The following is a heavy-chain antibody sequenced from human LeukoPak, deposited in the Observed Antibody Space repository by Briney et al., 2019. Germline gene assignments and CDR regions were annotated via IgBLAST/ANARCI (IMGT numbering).Heavy chain of an antibody. Sequence: ASVKVTCKASGYTLTSYDINWVRQATGQGLEWMGWMNLNSGNTGYAQKFQGRVTMTRNTSISTAYMKLSSLRSEDTAVYYCARERGRYCSGGSCLTGFDPWGQGTLVTVSS. J-gene: IGHJ5*02. CDR3: ARERGRYCSGGSCLTGFDP. CDR2: MNLNSGNT. D-gene: IGHD2-15*01. CDR1: GYTLTSYD. V-gene: IGHV1-8*01.